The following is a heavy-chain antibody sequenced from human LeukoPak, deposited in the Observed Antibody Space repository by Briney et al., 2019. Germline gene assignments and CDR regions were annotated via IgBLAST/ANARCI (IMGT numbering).Heavy chain of an antibody. J-gene: IGHJ4*02. V-gene: IGHV1-8*01. CDR3: TRVYGHSWWFPGY. CDR1: GYTFTNYD. Sequence: ASVKVSCKASGYTFTNYDINWVRQATGQGLEWMGWMNPNSGNTAYAQKFQGRVTMTRNTSITTAYMELRSLRSEDTAVYYCTRVYGHSWWFPGYWGQGTLVTVSS. D-gene: IGHD2-15*01. CDR2: MNPNSGNT.